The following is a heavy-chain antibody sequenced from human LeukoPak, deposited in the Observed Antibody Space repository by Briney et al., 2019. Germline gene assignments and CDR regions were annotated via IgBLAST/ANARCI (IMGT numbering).Heavy chain of an antibody. CDR1: GFTFTSSA. J-gene: IGHJ6*02. CDR2: IVVGSGNT. D-gene: IGHD4-17*01. V-gene: IGHV1-58*02. Sequence: GASVKVSCKASGFTFTSSAMQWVRQARGQRLEWIGWIVVGSGNTNYAQKFQERVTITRDMSTSTAYMELSSLRSEDTAVYYCAAATLPIHYYYGMDDWGQGTTVTVSS. CDR3: AAATLPIHYYYGMDD.